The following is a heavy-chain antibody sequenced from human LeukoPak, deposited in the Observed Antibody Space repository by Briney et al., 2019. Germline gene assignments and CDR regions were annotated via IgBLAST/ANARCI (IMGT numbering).Heavy chain of an antibody. V-gene: IGHV3-9*01. Sequence: GGSLRLSCAASGFTFDDYAMHWVRQAPGKGLEWVSGISWNSGSIGYADSVKGRFTISRDNAKNSLYLQMNSLRAEDTALYYCAKDLSPLYSSSWYYFDYWGQGTLVTVSS. CDR3: AKDLSPLYSSSWYYFDY. J-gene: IGHJ4*02. D-gene: IGHD6-13*01. CDR1: GFTFDDYA. CDR2: ISWNSGSI.